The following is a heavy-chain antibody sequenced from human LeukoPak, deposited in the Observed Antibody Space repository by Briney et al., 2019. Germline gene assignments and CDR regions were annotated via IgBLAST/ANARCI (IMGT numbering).Heavy chain of an antibody. Sequence: GGSLRLSCAASGFNFDDYVMTWVRQAPGKGLEWVSSISSSSSYIHYADSVKGRFTISRDNAKNSLYLQMNSLRAEDTAVYYCARDDSPYYDSSRNPFDYWGQGTLVTVSS. CDR3: ARDDSPYYDSSRNPFDY. D-gene: IGHD3-22*01. J-gene: IGHJ4*02. CDR2: ISSSSSYI. V-gene: IGHV3-21*01. CDR1: GFNFDDYV.